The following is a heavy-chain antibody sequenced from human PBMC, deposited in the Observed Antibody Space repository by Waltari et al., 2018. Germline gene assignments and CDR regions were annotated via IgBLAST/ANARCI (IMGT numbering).Heavy chain of an antibody. J-gene: IGHJ4*02. CDR3: AKNPYDGYDKGVFNS. D-gene: IGHD5-12*01. Sequence: EVQLLESGGGLVQPGGSLRLSCAASGFTFSSYAMSWVRQAPGKGLEWLSTISGSAGSTYYADSVKGRFTISRDNSKDTLYLQMNSLRAEDTAVYYCAKNPYDGYDKGVFNSWGQGTLVTVSS. CDR1: GFTFSSYA. CDR2: ISGSAGST. V-gene: IGHV3-23*01.